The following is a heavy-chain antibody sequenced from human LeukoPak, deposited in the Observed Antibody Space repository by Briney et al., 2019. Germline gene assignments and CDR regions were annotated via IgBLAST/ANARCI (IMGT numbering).Heavy chain of an antibody. V-gene: IGHV1-24*01. D-gene: IGHD5-12*01. CDR1: GYTLTELS. CDR2: FDPEDGET. J-gene: IGHJ6*03. Sequence: AASVKVSCEVSGYTLTELSMHWVRQAPGKGLEWMGGFDPEDGETIYAQKFQGRVTMTEDTSTDTAYMELSSLRSEDTAVYYCARDSFRVATITFYYYYYMDVWGKGTTVTVSS. CDR3: ARDSFRVATITFYYYYYMDV.